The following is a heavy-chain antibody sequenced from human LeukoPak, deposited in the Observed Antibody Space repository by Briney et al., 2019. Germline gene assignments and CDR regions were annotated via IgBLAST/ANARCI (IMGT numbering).Heavy chain of an antibody. D-gene: IGHD4-17*01. CDR1: GFTFSSFE. CDR2: ISSGSNTI. V-gene: IGHV3-48*03. CDR3: ARTSGERDNWFVP. J-gene: IGHJ5*02. Sequence: GGSLRLSCAASGFTFSSFEMNWVRQAPGKGLEWVSYISSGSNTIYYAHSVRGRFTISRDNAKNSLYLQMNSLRAEDTAVYYCARTSGERDNWFVPWGQGTLVTVSS.